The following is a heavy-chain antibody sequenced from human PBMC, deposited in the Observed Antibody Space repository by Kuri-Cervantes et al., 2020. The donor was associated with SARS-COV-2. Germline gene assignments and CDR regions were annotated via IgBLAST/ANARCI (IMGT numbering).Heavy chain of an antibody. J-gene: IGHJ6*03. CDR2: YHPDDGET. D-gene: IGHD1-26*01. V-gene: IGHV1-24*01. Sequence: ASVKVSCKVSGYTLSELSIHWVRQPPGQGLEWMGGYHPDDGETFYAQKFQGRVTMTEDTSTDTAYMELSRLRSDDTAVYYCAREGVGAHKGYYMDVWGKGTTVTVSS. CDR3: AREGVGAHKGYYMDV. CDR1: GYTLSELS.